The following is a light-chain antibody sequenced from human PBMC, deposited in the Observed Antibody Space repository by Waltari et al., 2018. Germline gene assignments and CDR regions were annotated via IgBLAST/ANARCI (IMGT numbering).Light chain of an antibody. CDR2: DKN. CDR3: HSRDASGVGGT. J-gene: IGLJ3*02. Sequence: TQDPAVSVAMGQTVVITCQGDSLRSYYASWYRQRPGQAPIRVMYDKNNRPSGVPDRFSGSSSDNTASLTITGAQAEDEAYYYCHSRDASGVGGTFGGGTKLTVL. V-gene: IGLV3-19*01. CDR1: SLRSYY.